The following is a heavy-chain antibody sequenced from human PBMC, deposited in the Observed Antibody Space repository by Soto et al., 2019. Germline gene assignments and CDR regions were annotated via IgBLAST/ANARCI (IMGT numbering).Heavy chain of an antibody. Sequence: SVKVSCKASGGTFSSYTISWVRQAPGQGLEWMGRIIPILGIANYAQKFQGRVTITADKSTSTAYMELSSLRSEDTAVYYCAHISGTTYYYYYYMDVWGKGTTVTVSS. CDR1: GGTFSSYT. D-gene: IGHD1-1*01. CDR3: AHISGTTYYYYYYMDV. V-gene: IGHV1-69*02. J-gene: IGHJ6*03. CDR2: IIPILGIA.